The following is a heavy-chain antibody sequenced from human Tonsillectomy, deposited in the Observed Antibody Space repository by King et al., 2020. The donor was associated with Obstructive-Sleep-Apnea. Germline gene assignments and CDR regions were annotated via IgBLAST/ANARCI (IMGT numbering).Heavy chain of an antibody. D-gene: IGHD3-16*02. Sequence: VQLVESWVEVRKPGASVKVSCKASGYTFTDHYIHWIRQAPGHGPEWLGWINPNNGGTNYAQAFRGWVTMTRDTSISTVYMELRRLTSDDRAVYYCARGEGLAVMPDDAASYRYGFDVWGQGTTVTVSS. CDR1: GYTFTDHY. CDR2: INPNNGGT. V-gene: IGHV1-2*04. J-gene: IGHJ6*02. CDR3: ARGEGLAVMPDDAASYRYGFDV.